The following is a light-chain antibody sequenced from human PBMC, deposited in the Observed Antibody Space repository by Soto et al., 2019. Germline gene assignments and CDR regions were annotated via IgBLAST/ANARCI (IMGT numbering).Light chain of an antibody. CDR3: ISYTSSSTWV. CDR1: SSDVGGYNY. V-gene: IGLV2-14*01. CDR2: EVS. J-gene: IGLJ3*02. Sequence: QSVLTQPASMSGSPGQSITISCTGTSSDVGGYNYVSWYQQHPGTAPKLMIYEVSNRPSGVSNRFSGSKSANTASLTISGLQAEDEADYYCISYTSSSTWVFGRGTKLTVL.